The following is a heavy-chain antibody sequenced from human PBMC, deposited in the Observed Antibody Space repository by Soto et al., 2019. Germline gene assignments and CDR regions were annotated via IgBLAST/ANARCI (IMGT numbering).Heavy chain of an antibody. Sequence: PSETLSLTCTVSGGSISSGGYYWSWIRQHPGKGLEWIGYIYYSGSTYYNPSLKSRVTISVDTSKNQFSLKLSSVTAADTAVYYCARAAYYYDSSGYYRGDIYYFDYWGQGTLVTVS. J-gene: IGHJ4*02. CDR2: IYYSGST. V-gene: IGHV4-31*03. CDR1: GGSISSGGYY. CDR3: ARAAYYYDSSGYYRGDIYYFDY. D-gene: IGHD3-22*01.